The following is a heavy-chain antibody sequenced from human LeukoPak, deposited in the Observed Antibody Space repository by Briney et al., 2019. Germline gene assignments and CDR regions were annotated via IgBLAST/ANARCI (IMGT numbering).Heavy chain of an antibody. CDR2: IIPIFGTA. CDR3: ARGYCSGGSCYGVGYYYYMDV. D-gene: IGHD2-15*01. V-gene: IGHV1-69*06. Sequence: ASVKVSCKASGGTFSSYAISWVRQAPGQGLEWMGGIIPIFGTANYAQKFQGRVTITADKSTSTAYMELSSLRSEDTAVYYCARGYCSGGSCYGVGYYYYMDVWGKGTTVTVSS. J-gene: IGHJ6*03. CDR1: GGTFSSYA.